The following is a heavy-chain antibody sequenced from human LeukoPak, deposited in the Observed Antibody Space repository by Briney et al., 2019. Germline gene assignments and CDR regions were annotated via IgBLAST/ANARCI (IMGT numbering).Heavy chain of an antibody. CDR3: ARGGSPRVYSYAHLNWFDP. V-gene: IGHV1-2*02. CDR1: GYTFTGYY. Sequence: ASVKVSCKASGYTFTGYYMHWVRQAPGQGLEWMGWINPNSGGTNYAQKFQGRVTMTRDTSISTAYMELSRLRSDDTAVYYCARGGSPRVYSYAHLNWFDPWGQGTLVTVSS. CDR2: INPNSGGT. J-gene: IGHJ5*02. D-gene: IGHD5-18*01.